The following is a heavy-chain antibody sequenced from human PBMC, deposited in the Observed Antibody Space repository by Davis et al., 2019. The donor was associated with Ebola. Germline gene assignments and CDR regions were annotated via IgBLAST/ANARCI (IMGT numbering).Heavy chain of an antibody. D-gene: IGHD5-24*01. CDR3: VRGSDAYKTGY. Sequence: SQTLSLTCAVYGGSFSGYYWSWIRQPPGKGLDWIGEINHSGSTNYNPSLKSRVTISVDTSKNQFSLEVRSVTAADTAFYYCVRGSDAYKTGYWGQGTLVTVSS. CDR1: GGSFSGYY. J-gene: IGHJ4*02. CDR2: INHSGST. V-gene: IGHV4-34*01.